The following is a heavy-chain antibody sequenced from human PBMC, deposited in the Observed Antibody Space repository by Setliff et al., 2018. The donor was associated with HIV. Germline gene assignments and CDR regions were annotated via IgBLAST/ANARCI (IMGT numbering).Heavy chain of an antibody. CDR1: GDTFRSYG. CDR2: IIPISGTA. V-gene: IGHV1-69*05. J-gene: IGHJ5*02. Sequence: GASVKVSCKASGDTFRSYGISWVRQAPGQGLEWMGAIIPISGTANYAQKFQGRVTITTDESTSTAYMELSGLRSEDTAVYYCARDFGGYCSSMSCPGLFDPWGQGTLVTVSS. CDR3: ARDFGGYCSSMSCPGLFDP. D-gene: IGHD2-2*01.